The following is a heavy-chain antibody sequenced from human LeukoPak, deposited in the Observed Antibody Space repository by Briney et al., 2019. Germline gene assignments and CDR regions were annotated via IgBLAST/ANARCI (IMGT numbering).Heavy chain of an antibody. V-gene: IGHV1-69*05. CDR3: ARRPNWWGPTYFDY. CDR1: GGTFSSYA. CDR2: IIPIFGTA. D-gene: IGHD2-8*02. Sequence: SVKVSCKASGGTFSSYAISWVRQAPGQGLEWMGGIIPIFGTANYAQKFQGRVTITTDESTSTAYMELSSLRSEDTAVYYCARRPNWWGPTYFDYWGQGTLVSVSS. J-gene: IGHJ4*02.